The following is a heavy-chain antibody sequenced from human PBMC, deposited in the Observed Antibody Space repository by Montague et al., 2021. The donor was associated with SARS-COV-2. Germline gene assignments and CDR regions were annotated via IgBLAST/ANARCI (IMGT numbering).Heavy chain of an antibody. CDR1: GDSVSSNIAA. V-gene: IGHV6-1*01. J-gene: IGHJ4*02. CDR2: TYDRSKWYN. CDR3: TQERGPGRTTWHYFDY. D-gene: IGHD1-14*01. Sequence: CAISGDSVSSNIAAWNWIRQSPSRGLEWLGRTYDRSKWYNDYAVSVRSRITISPDTSKNQFSLQLSSVTPEDTAVYYCTQERGPGRTTWHYFDYWGQGTLVTVSS.